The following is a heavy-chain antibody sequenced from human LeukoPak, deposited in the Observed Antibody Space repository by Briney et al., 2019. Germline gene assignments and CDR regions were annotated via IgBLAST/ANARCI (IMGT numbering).Heavy chain of an antibody. V-gene: IGHV3-21*01. D-gene: IGHD3-3*01. CDR2: TSSKSRYV. CDR1: GFTFSDFG. Sequence: GGSLRLSCAASGFTFSDFGMNWVRQAPGKGLEWVSSTSSKSRYVYYADSVKGRFTISRDNAENSLYLQMNSRRVEDSAVYYCTRQYYGFWSGFYTADYYFDYWGQGTLVTVSS. CDR3: TRQYYGFWSGFYTADYYFDY. J-gene: IGHJ4*02.